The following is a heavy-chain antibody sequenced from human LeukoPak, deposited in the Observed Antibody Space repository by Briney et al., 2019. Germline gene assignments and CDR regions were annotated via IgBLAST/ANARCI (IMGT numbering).Heavy chain of an antibody. CDR3: AKDFERITMIVVVSALDY. CDR2: ISGSGGST. J-gene: IGHJ4*02. Sequence: GGSLRLSCAASGFTFSSYAVSWVRQAPGKGLEWVSAISGSGGSTYYADSVKGRFTISRDNSKNTLYLQMNSLRAEDTAVYYCAKDFERITMIVVVSALDYWGQGTLVTVSS. CDR1: GFTFSSYA. D-gene: IGHD3-22*01. V-gene: IGHV3-23*01.